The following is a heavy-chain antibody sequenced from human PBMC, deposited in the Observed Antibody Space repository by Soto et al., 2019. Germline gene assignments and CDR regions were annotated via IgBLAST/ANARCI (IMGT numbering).Heavy chain of an antibody. CDR3: ARGHSSGWYVVGFDP. J-gene: IGHJ5*02. CDR1: GYTFTSYG. Sequence: QVQLVQSGAEVKKPGASVKVSCKASGYTFTSYGISWVRQAPGQGLEWMGWISAYNGNTNYAQTLQGKLTMTTDTSTSTAYMELRSLRSDDTAVYYCARGHSSGWYVVGFDPWGQGTLVTVSS. V-gene: IGHV1-18*01. CDR2: ISAYNGNT. D-gene: IGHD6-19*01.